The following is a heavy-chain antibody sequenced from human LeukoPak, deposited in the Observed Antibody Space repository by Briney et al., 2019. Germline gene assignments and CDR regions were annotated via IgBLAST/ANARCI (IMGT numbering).Heavy chain of an antibody. D-gene: IGHD1-14*01. V-gene: IGHV3-21*04. CDR1: GFTFSSYS. CDR3: ARKNPGLNPFDF. J-gene: IGHJ4*02. CDR2: ISSSGGDT. Sequence: GGSLRLSCAASGFTFSSYSMNWVRQAPGKGLEWVSGISSSGGDTPYADSVKGRFTISGDNSKNTLYLQMSSLRAEDTAMYYCARKNPGLNPFDFWGQGTLVTVSS.